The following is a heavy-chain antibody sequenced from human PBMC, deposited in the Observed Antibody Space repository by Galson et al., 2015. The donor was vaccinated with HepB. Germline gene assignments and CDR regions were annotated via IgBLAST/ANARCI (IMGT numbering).Heavy chain of an antibody. CDR1: GGSFSGYY. D-gene: IGHD6-19*01. V-gene: IGHV4-34*01. J-gene: IGHJ6*02. CDR2: INHSGST. Sequence: SETLSLSCAVYGGSFSGYYWSWIRQPPGKGLEWIGEINHSGSTNYNPSLKSRVTISVDTSKNQFSLKLSSVTAADTAVYYCARVSSGWYGGTMDYYYYGMDVWGQGTTVTVSS. CDR3: ARVSSGWYGGTMDYYYYGMDV.